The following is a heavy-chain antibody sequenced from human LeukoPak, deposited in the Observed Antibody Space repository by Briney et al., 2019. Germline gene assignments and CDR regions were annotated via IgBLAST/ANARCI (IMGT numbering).Heavy chain of an antibody. V-gene: IGHV3-23*01. CDR1: GLIFTNYA. Sequence: GGSLRLSCTASGLIFTNYAMTWVRQAPGKGLEWVSTISGSGATTYYADSVKGRFTISRDNSKNSLYLQMNSLRAEDTAVYYCARAGSGYEDGFDYWGQGTLVTVSS. CDR2: ISGSGATT. D-gene: IGHD5-12*01. J-gene: IGHJ4*02. CDR3: ARAGSGYEDGFDY.